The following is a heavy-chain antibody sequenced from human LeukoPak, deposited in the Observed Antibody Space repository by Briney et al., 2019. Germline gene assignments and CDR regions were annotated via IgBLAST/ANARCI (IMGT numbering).Heavy chain of an antibody. CDR3: ATPYYDTSGYHALDY. V-gene: IGHV1-69*05. Sequence: SVKVSCKASGGTFSSYAISWVRQAPGQGLEWMGRIIPIFGTANYAQKFQGRVTITTDESTSTAYMELSSLRSEDTAVYFCATPYYDTSGYHALDYWGQGTLVTVSS. CDR2: IIPIFGTA. J-gene: IGHJ4*02. CDR1: GGTFSSYA. D-gene: IGHD3-22*01.